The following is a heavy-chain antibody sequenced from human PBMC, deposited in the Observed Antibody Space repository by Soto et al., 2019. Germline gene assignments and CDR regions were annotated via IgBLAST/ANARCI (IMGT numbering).Heavy chain of an antibody. J-gene: IGHJ5*01. CDR3: ARVALYSYGFDF. V-gene: IGHV3-11*01. Sequence: QVQLVESGGGLVKPGVSLRLSCAASGFTFSDYYMSWVRQAPGKGLEWISYISSSGSTIYYADSVKGRFTISRDNSKNTLYLQMNRLRAENMAVYYCARVALYSYGFDFWGQGTLVIVSS. D-gene: IGHD3-16*02. CDR1: GFTFSDYY. CDR2: ISSSGSTI.